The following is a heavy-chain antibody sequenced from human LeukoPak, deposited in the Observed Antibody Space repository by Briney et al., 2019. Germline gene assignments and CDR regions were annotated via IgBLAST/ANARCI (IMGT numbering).Heavy chain of an antibody. J-gene: IGHJ4*02. CDR1: GFTFSSYG. Sequence: GGSLRLSSAASGFTFSSYGMHWVRQAPGKGLEWVAVISYDGSNKYYADSVKGRFTISRDNSKNTLYLQMNSLRAEDTAVYYCARGRLNYNSGGYYENPHLDYWGQGTLVTVSS. V-gene: IGHV3-30*03. CDR3: ARGRLNYNSGGYYENPHLDY. CDR2: ISYDGSNK. D-gene: IGHD3-22*01.